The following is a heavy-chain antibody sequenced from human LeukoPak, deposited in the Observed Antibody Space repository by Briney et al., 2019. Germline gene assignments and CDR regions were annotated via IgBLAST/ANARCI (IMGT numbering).Heavy chain of an antibody. D-gene: IGHD3-22*01. V-gene: IGHV3-74*01. CDR1: GFTFSNYW. Sequence: PGVSLRLSCAASGFTFSNYWMHWVRQAPGKGLVWVSRINSDASMTNYADSVNGRFTISRDNAKNTLYLQMNSLRAEDTAVYYCAKVSYYYDSSGDYWGQGTLVTVSS. CDR2: INSDASMT. CDR3: AKVSYYYDSSGDY. J-gene: IGHJ4*02.